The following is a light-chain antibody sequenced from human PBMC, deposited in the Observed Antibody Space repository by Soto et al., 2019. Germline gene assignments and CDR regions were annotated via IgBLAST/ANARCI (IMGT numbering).Light chain of an antibody. CDR3: HQSYSTHIT. CDR1: QSISSY. V-gene: IGKV1-39*01. CDR2: AAS. Sequence: DIQMTQSPSSLSASVGDRVTITCRASQSISSYLNWYQQKPGKAPKLLIYAASSLQSGVPSRFSGSGSGTGFTLPISSLQPEDFATYYCHQSYSTHITFGQGTRLEI. J-gene: IGKJ5*01.